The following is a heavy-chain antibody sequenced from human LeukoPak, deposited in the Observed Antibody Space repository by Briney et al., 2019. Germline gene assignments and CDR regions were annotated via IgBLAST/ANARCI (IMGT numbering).Heavy chain of an antibody. CDR2: ITGGGKST. CDR1: GFTFSSYA. D-gene: IGHD2-15*01. CDR3: AKGERVYCSASTCYPFDY. J-gene: IGHJ4*02. V-gene: IGHV3-23*01. Sequence: PGGSLRLSCAASGFTFSSYAMNWVRQAPGTRLEWVSSITGGGKSTYHADSVKGRFTISRDNSKNTVSLQMNSLRAEDTAVYYCAKGERVYCSASTCYPFDYWGQGILVSVSS.